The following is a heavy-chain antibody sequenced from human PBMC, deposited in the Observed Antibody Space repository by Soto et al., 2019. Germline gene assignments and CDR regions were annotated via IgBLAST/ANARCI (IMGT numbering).Heavy chain of an antibody. V-gene: IGHV3-48*03. J-gene: IGHJ4*02. CDR3: AKEATNINNFDY. D-gene: IGHD1-26*01. Sequence: GGSLRLSCAVSGFTFDNYEMNWVRQAPGKGLEWVSYISSVGSVSYYADSVKGRFTISRDSAKNSLYLQMHSLRAEDTAVYYCAKEATNINNFDYWGQGTLVTVSS. CDR2: ISSVGSVS. CDR1: GFTFDNYE.